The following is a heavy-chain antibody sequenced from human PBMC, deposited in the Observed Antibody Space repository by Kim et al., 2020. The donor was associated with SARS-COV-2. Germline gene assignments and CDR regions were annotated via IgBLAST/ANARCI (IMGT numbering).Heavy chain of an antibody. J-gene: IGHJ4*02. CDR3: AGERLTTVTTGGIYYIDY. D-gene: IGHD4-17*01. V-gene: IGHV4-59*01. Sequence: SETLSLTCTVSGGSISSYYWSWIRQPPGKGLEWIGYIYYSGSTNYNPSLKSRVTISVDTSKNQFSLKLSSVTAADTAVYYCAGERLTTVTTGGIYYIDYWGQGALVTVSP. CDR2: IYYSGST. CDR1: GGSISSYY.